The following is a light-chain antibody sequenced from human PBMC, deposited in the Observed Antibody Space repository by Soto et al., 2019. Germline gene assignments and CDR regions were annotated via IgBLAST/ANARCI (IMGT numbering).Light chain of an antibody. J-gene: IGKJ4*01. CDR3: QQYDSYPPT. V-gene: IGKV1-5*03. CDR2: KTS. Sequence: DIQMTQFPSTLSASVGDRVTITCRASQSIHTWLAWYQQKPGKAPSLLIYKTSTLERGVPSRFSGSGSGTEFTLTIRSLQPADFATYYCQQYDSYPPTFGGGTKVDVK. CDR1: QSIHTW.